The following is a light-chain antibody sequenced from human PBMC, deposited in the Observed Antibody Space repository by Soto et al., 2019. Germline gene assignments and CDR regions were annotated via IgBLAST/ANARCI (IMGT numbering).Light chain of an antibody. CDR1: QSVSSNY. CDR2: GAS. J-gene: IGKJ1*01. V-gene: IGKV3-20*01. CDR3: QQYGSSPWT. Sequence: EVVLMQSPGTLSLSPGERATLSCRASQSVSSNYLAWYQQKPGQAPRLLIYGASSRATGVPDRFSGSGSGTDFTLIINRLEPEDFAVYYCQQYGSSPWTFGQGTKVDIK.